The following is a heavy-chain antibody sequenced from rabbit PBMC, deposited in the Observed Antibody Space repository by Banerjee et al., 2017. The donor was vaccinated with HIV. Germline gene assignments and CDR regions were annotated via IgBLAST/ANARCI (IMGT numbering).Heavy chain of an antibody. Sequence: QQQLEESGGGLVQPEGSLTLTCTASGFDLSSYYWICWVRQAPGKGLEWIACINSNTGNTVYASWAKGPFTISKTSSTTVTLQLTSLTAADTATYFCARDVDSYVPFNLWGPGTLVTVS. D-gene: IGHD6-1*01. CDR2: INSNTGNT. CDR3: ARDVDSYVPFNL. CDR1: GFDLSSYYW. J-gene: IGHJ4*01. V-gene: IGHV1S45*01.